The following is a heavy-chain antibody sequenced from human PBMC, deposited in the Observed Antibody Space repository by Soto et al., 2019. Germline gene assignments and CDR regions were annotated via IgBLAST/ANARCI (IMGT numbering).Heavy chain of an antibody. CDR2: INLRGGTT. J-gene: IGHJ4*02. CDR3: ARGPDYSDVPLWDY. CDR1: GYTFNKY. Sequence: QVQLVQSGAEVRKPGASVRLSCETSGYTFNKYIHWVRQAPGQGLEWVGIINLRGGTTESARELRGRVTITGDTSTSTAYMELSNLRSEDTAVYFCARGPDYSDVPLWDYWGQGTLVTVSS. V-gene: IGHV1-46*02. D-gene: IGHD4-17*01.